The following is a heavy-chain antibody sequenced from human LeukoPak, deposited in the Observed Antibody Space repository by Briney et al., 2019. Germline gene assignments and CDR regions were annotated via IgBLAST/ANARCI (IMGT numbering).Heavy chain of an antibody. CDR2: IYPGDFDT. Sequence: GESLKISCKGFGYSFTNYWIGWVRQMPEKGLEWMRIIYPGDFDTRYSPAFQGQVTISADKSISTAYLQWSSLKASDTAIYYCARLVCSSTSCYSGFDFWGQGTLVTVSS. CDR1: GYSFTNYW. CDR3: ARLVCSSTSCYSGFDF. D-gene: IGHD2-2*01. V-gene: IGHV5-51*01. J-gene: IGHJ4*02.